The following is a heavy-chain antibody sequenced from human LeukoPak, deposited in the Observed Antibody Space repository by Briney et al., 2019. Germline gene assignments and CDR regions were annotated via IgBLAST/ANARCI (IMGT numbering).Heavy chain of an antibody. CDR1: GGSISTYY. Sequence: PSETLSLTCTISGGSISTYYWGWIRLPPGKGLEWIGYVYYSGSTNYNPSLKSRVTISVDNSKNQFSLKLNSVTAADTAVYYRARGEAVAADWGQGTLVTVSS. CDR3: ARGEAVAAD. CDR2: VYYSGST. V-gene: IGHV4-59*01. D-gene: IGHD6-19*01. J-gene: IGHJ4*02.